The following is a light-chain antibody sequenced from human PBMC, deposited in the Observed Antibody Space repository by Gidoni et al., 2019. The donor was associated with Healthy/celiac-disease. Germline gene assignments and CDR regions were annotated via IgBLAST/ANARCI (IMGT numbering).Light chain of an antibody. V-gene: IGKV3-20*01. CDR1: ESVRSSY. J-gene: IGKJ4*01. Sequence: EIVLTQSPGTLYLSPGERDTLSCRASESVRSSYLAWYQQKPCLAPRLLISGSSSGSGTDFPLTISRLYPEDFAVYYCQLYCSSPCTFGGGTKVEI. CDR3: QLYCSSPCT. CDR2: GSS.